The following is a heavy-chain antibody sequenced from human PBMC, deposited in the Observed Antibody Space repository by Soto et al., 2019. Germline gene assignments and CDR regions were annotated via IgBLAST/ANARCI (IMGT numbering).Heavy chain of an antibody. CDR3: AVAVAGPTAIGY. CDR2: INSDGSST. Sequence: GGSLRLSCAASGFTFSSYWMHWVRQAPGKGLVWVSRINSDGSSTSYADPVKGRFTISRDNAKNTLYLQMNSLRAEDTAVYYSAVAVAGPTAIGYWGQGTLVTVSS. CDR1: GFTFSSYW. J-gene: IGHJ4*02. D-gene: IGHD6-19*01. V-gene: IGHV3-74*01.